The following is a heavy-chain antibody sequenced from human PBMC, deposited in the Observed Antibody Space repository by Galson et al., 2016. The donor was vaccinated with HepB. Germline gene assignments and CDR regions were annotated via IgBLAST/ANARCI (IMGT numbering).Heavy chain of an antibody. CDR1: GFTFSTYG. J-gene: IGHJ4*02. CDR3: AKGRWDFDS. CDR2: ISHDGKSE. V-gene: IGHV3-30*18. D-gene: IGHD5-24*01. Sequence: SLRLSCAASGFTFSTYGMHWVRQAPGKGLEWVALISHDGKSESYADSVKGRVTISRGNSKNTLYLQMHSLRGEDTAVYYCAKGRWDFDSWGQGTLVTVSS.